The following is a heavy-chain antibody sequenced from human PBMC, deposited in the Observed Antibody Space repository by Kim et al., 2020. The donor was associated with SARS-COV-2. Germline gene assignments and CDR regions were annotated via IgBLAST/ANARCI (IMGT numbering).Heavy chain of an antibody. CDR2: INPNSGGT. J-gene: IGHJ6*02. D-gene: IGHD6-19*01. CDR3: ARDGRGQWLAPLYYYYGMDV. V-gene: IGHV1-2*02. CDR1: GYTFTGYY. Sequence: ASVKVSCKASGYTFTGYYMHWVRQAPGQGLEWMGWINPNSGGTNYAQKFQGRVTMTRDTSISTAYMELSRLRSDDTAVYYCARDGRGQWLAPLYYYYGMDVWGQGTTVTVSS.